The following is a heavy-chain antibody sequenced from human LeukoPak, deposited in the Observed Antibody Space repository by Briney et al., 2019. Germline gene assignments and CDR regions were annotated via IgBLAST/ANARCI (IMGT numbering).Heavy chain of an antibody. J-gene: IGHJ6*03. Sequence: GASVKVSCKASGNSNNKFGVTWVRQALGQGLEWIGWISSDNGIPRYAHKFQGRVTITTDKSTTTAYMEVRSLRSDDTAVYFCANVAKGRFFFYYMDVWGKGTTVTVSS. V-gene: IGHV1-18*01. CDR3: ANVAKGRFFFYYMDV. CDR2: ISSDNGIP. CDR1: GNSNNKFG.